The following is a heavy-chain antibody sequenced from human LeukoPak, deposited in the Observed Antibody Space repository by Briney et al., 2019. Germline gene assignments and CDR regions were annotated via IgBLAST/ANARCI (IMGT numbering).Heavy chain of an antibody. D-gene: IGHD3-16*02. CDR2: IRSKANSYAT. Sequence: GGSLKLSCAASGFTFSGSAMRWVRQASGKGLEWVGRIRSKANSYATAYAASVKGRFTISRDDSKNTAYLQMNSLKTEDTAVYYCTRLYTFGGVIVPNWGQGTLVTVSS. CDR3: TRLYTFGGVIVPN. CDR1: GFTFSGSA. J-gene: IGHJ4*02. V-gene: IGHV3-73*01.